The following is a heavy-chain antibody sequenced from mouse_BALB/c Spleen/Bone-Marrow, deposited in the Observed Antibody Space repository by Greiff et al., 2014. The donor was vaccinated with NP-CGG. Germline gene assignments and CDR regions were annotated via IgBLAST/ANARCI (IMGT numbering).Heavy chain of an antibody. CDR1: GYKFTDYE. D-gene: IGHD2-2*01. J-gene: IGHJ4*01. CDR2: IDPETGGT. CDR3: TREGIYFGYDVPMDY. Sequence: QGPLKESGAELVRPGASVTLSCKASGYKFTDYEGHWGKKTPVHGLGWIGSIDPETGGTAYNQNFKGKATLTADRSSTTAYMDLRSLTSEDSAVYYCTREGIYFGYDVPMDYWGQGTSVTVSS. V-gene: IGHV1-15*01.